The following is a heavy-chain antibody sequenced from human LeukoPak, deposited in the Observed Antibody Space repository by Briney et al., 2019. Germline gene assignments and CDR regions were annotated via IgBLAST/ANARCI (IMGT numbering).Heavy chain of an antibody. Sequence: PGGSLRLSCAASGFTFSSYAMHWVRQAPGKGLEWAAFIHSDGSNKHYADSVKGRFTISRENSKNTLYLQMNSLRAEDTAVYHCAKGSKVVLITRDRYMDVWGKGTTVTISS. J-gene: IGHJ6*03. CDR2: IHSDGSNK. D-gene: IGHD3-22*01. CDR3: AKGSKVVLITRDRYMDV. V-gene: IGHV3-30*02. CDR1: GFTFSSYA.